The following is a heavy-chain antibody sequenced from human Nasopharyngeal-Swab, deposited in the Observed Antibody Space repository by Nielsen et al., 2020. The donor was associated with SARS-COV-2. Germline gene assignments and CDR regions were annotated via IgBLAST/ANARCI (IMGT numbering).Heavy chain of an antibody. Sequence: GESLKISCAASGFTFSDYYMSWIRQAPGKGLEWVSYISSSSSYTNYADSVKGRFTISRDNAKNSLYLQMNSLRAEDTAVYYCAREGCSSTSCYFFDYWGQRTLVTVSS. CDR2: ISSSSSYT. D-gene: IGHD2-2*01. CDR3: AREGCSSTSCYFFDY. V-gene: IGHV3-11*06. J-gene: IGHJ4*02. CDR1: GFTFSDYY.